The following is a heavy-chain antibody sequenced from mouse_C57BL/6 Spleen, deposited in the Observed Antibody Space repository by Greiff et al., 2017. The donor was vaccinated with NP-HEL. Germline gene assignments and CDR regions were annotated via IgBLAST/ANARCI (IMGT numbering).Heavy chain of an antibody. V-gene: IGHV1-78*01. J-gene: IGHJ3*01. CDR3: ARRPSTTGPWFAY. CDR1: GYTFTDHT. Sequence: QVQLQQSDAELVKPGASVKISCKVSGYTFTDHTIHCMKQRPEQGLEWIGYIYTSDGSTKSNEQFKGKVTLTADQSSSTAYMQLNSLTSEDSAVYFFARRPSTTGPWFAYWGQGTLVTVSA. D-gene: IGHD4-1*02. CDR2: IYTSDGST.